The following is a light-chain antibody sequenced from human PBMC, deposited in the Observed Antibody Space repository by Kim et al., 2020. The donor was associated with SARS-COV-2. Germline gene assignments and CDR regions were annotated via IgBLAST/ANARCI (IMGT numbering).Light chain of an antibody. CDR1: QGISHY. Sequence: ESVGDRVTITWRARQGISHYLAWFQQKPGKAPKSLIYAISNLQSGVPSRFRGSGAGTDFSLTISSLQPEDFAIYYCQQYYSHPRTFGQGTKVDIK. V-gene: IGKV1-16*01. CDR3: QQYYSHPRT. CDR2: AIS. J-gene: IGKJ1*01.